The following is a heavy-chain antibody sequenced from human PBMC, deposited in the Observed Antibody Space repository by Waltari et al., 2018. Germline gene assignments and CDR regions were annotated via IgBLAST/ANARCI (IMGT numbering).Heavy chain of an antibody. CDR2: VDPEDGET. Sequence: EVQLLQSGTELKKPGSTVKISCQVSGSRFTDYYIHWVQQAPGKGPQWMGLVDPEDGETIYAERFQGRVTITADTSTETAFMELSSLTSDDTAVYYYVTALGDRSSASRPFDVWGLGTLITVSS. CDR1: GSRFTDYY. V-gene: IGHV1-69-2*01. CDR3: VTALGDRSSASRPFDV. D-gene: IGHD3-10*01. J-gene: IGHJ3*01.